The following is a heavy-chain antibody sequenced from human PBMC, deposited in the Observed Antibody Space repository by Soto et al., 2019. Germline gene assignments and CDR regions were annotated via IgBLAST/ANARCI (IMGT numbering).Heavy chain of an antibody. CDR3: TTHCGGDCYSRYFQH. CDR1: GFTFSNAW. V-gene: IGHV3-15*01. Sequence: GGSLRLSCAASGFTFSNAWMSWVRQAPGKGLEWVGRIKSKTDGGTTDYAAPVKGRFTISRDDSKNTLYLQMNSLKTEDTAVYYCTTHCGGDCYSRYFQHWGQGTLVTVSS. CDR2: IKSKTDGGTT. D-gene: IGHD2-21*02. J-gene: IGHJ1*01.